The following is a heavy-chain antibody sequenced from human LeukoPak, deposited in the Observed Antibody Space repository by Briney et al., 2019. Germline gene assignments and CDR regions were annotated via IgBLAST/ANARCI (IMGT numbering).Heavy chain of an antibody. V-gene: IGHV4-59*01. CDR2: IYYSGST. CDR3: AREVSDYDILTGWIDY. D-gene: IGHD3-9*01. CDR1: GGSISSYY. J-gene: IGHJ4*02. Sequence: PSETLSLTCTVSGGSISSYYWSWIRQPPGKGLEWIGYIYYSGSTNYNPSLKSRVTISVDTSKNQFSLKLSSVTAADTAVYYCAREVSDYDILTGWIDYWGQGALVSVSS.